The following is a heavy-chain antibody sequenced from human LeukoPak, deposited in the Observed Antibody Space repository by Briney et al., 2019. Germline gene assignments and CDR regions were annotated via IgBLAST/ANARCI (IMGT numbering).Heavy chain of an antibody. Sequence: SETLSLTCTVSGGSIRSYYWSWIRQPPGKGLEWIGYIYYSGSTNYNPSLKSRVTISVDTSKNQFSLKLSSVTAADTAVYYCARGRYDSKAFDIWGQGTMVTVSS. V-gene: IGHV4-59*01. CDR3: ARGRYDSKAFDI. J-gene: IGHJ3*02. CDR1: GGSIRSYY. CDR2: IYYSGST. D-gene: IGHD3-22*01.